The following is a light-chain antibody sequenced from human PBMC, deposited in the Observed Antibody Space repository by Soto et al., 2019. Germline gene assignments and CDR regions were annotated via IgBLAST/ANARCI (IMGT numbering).Light chain of an antibody. Sequence: QSVLTQPPSASGTPGQRVTISCSGSSSNIGSNTVNWYQQVPGTAPKYVIYTNNQRPSGVPARFSGSQSGTSASLAISGLQSEDEAVYYCAAWDDTLNGQVFGGGTKVTVL. J-gene: IGLJ3*02. V-gene: IGLV1-44*01. CDR3: AAWDDTLNGQV. CDR1: SSNIGSNT. CDR2: TNN.